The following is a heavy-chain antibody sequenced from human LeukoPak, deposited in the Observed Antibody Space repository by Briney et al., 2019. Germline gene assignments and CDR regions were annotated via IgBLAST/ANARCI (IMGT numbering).Heavy chain of an antibody. D-gene: IGHD3-22*01. Sequence: SEALSLTCTVSGYSISSGYYWGWIRQPPGKGLEWIGSIYHSGSTYYNPSLKSRVTISLDMSKNQFSLKLSSVTAADTAVYYCARGGDYYYDSSGLFDYWGQGTLVTVSS. CDR3: ARGGDYYYDSSGLFDY. CDR1: GYSISSGYY. V-gene: IGHV4-38-2*02. J-gene: IGHJ4*02. CDR2: IYHSGST.